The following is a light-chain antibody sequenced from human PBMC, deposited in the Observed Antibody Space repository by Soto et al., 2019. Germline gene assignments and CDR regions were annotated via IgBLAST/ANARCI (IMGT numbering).Light chain of an antibody. V-gene: IGLV1-44*01. CDR3: AAWDDSLNGVV. Sequence: QSVLTQPPSASGTPGQRVTISCSGTSSNIGTNPVHWYQQLPGTAPKLLIYSNHQRPSGVPDRFSGSKSGTSASLAISGLQSEDEADYFCAAWDDSLNGVVFGGGTKLTVL. CDR1: SSNIGTNP. J-gene: IGLJ2*01. CDR2: SNH.